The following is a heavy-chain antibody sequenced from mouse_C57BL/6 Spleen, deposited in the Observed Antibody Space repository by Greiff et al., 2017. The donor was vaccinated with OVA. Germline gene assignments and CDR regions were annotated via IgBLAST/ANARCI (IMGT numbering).Heavy chain of an antibody. V-gene: IGHV1-50*01. CDR3: ASLDGTGTGSYYFDY. CDR1: GYTFTSYW. CDR2: IDPSDSYT. D-gene: IGHD4-1*01. Sequence: QVLLQQPGAELVKPGASVKLSCKASGYTFTSYWMQWVKQRPGQGLEWIGEIDPSDSYTNYNQKFKGKATLTVDTSSSTAYMQLSSLTSEDSAVYYCASLDGTGTGSYYFDYWGQGTTLTVSS. J-gene: IGHJ2*01.